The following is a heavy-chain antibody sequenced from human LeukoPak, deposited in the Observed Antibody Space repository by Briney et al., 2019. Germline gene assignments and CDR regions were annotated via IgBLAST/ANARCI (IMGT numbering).Heavy chain of an antibody. J-gene: IGHJ4*02. Sequence: GGSLRLSCAASGFTFSSYGMHWVRQAPGKGLEWVTVIWYDGSNKYYADSVKGRFTISRDNSKNTLYLQMNSLRAEDTAVYYCARGSEVTTAFDYWGQGTLVTVSS. D-gene: IGHD4-17*01. CDR1: GFTFSSYG. CDR3: ARGSEVTTAFDY. CDR2: IWYDGSNK. V-gene: IGHV3-33*01.